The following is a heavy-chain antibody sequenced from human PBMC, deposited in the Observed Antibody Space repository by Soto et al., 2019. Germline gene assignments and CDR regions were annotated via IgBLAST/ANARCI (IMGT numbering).Heavy chain of an antibody. D-gene: IGHD6-19*01. Sequence: GGSLRLSCVAAGFTLSRKGMHWVRRAPGKGLEWVAVISYDGSNKYYGDSVKGRFTISRDNSKNTVYLQMNRLRAEDTAVYYCAKGALTVAGPQRGSLDVWGQGTTVTVSS. V-gene: IGHV3-30*18. CDR3: AKGALTVAGPQRGSLDV. CDR1: GFTLSRKG. CDR2: ISYDGSNK. J-gene: IGHJ6*02.